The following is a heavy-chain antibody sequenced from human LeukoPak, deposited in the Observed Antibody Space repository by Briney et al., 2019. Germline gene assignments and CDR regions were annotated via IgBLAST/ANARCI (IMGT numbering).Heavy chain of an antibody. D-gene: IGHD6-13*01. Sequence: PSETLSLTCAVYGGSISGYYWSWIRQPPGKGLEWIGEINHSGSTNYNPSLKSRVTISVDTSKNQFSLKLSSVTAADTAVYYCARGSSSSWYSRFDYWGQGTLVTVSS. J-gene: IGHJ4*02. CDR3: ARGSSSSWYSRFDY. CDR1: GGSISGYY. CDR2: INHSGST. V-gene: IGHV4-34*01.